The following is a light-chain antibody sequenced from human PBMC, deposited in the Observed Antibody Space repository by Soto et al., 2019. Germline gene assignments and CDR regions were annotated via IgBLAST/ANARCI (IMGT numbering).Light chain of an antibody. CDR1: SSNIGSNY. Sequence: QSVLTQPPSASGTPGQRVTISCSGSSSNIGSNYVYWYQQLPGTAPKLLIYRNNQRPSGVPDRFSGSKSGTSASLAISGLRSEDEADYYCAAWDVSLSVVVFGGGTKLTVL. CDR2: RNN. CDR3: AAWDVSLSVVV. V-gene: IGLV1-47*01. J-gene: IGLJ2*01.